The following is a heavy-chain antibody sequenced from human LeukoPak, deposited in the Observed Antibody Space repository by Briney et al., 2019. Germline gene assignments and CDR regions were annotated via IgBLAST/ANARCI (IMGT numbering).Heavy chain of an antibody. CDR1: GFTFSDYY. D-gene: IGHD6-13*01. CDR3: ARVGSTVAAGTPDY. Sequence: PGGSLRLSCAASGFTFSDYYMSWIRQAPGKGLEWLSYISGSGSHTTYAGSVRGRFTISRDNAKNSLSLQVNSLRADDTAVYYCARVGSTVAAGTPDYWGQGTLVTVSS. J-gene: IGHJ4*02. V-gene: IGHV3-11*06. CDR2: ISGSGSHT.